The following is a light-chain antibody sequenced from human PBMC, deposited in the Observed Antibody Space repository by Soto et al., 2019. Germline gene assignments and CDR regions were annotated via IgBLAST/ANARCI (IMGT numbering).Light chain of an antibody. J-gene: IGKJ2*01. CDR3: QQSYSTPYT. CDR2: AAS. Sequence: DIQMTQPPSSLSASVGDSVTITCRASQSISSYLYWYQQKPGQDPKLLIYAASSLQSGVPSRFSGSGSGTDFTLTISSLQPEDVATYYCQQSYSTPYTFGQGTKLEIK. CDR1: QSISSY. V-gene: IGKV1-39*01.